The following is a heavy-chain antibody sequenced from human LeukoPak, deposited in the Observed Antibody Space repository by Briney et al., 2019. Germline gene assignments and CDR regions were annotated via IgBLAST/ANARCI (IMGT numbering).Heavy chain of an antibody. CDR3: ARVYDSRARFDS. J-gene: IGHJ4*02. D-gene: IGHD2-8*01. Sequence: GGSLRLSCVGSGDSFIRHTMIWVHRAPGKGLEWIAYISSSGSPIYYADSVKGRFTVSRDNARTSLFLHMNSLRAEDTAVYYCARVYDSRARFDSWGQGTLVTVSS. CDR1: GDSFIRHT. V-gene: IGHV3-48*01. CDR2: ISSSGSPI.